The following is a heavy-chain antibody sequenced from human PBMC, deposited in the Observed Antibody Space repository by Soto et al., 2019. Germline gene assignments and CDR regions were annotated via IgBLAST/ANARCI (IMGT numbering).Heavy chain of an antibody. Sequence: QITLKESGPTLVKPTQTLTLTCTFSGFSLSTSGVGVGWIRQPPGKALEWLALIYWNDDKRYSPSMKSRLTITKVTSKNQVVLTMTNIDPVDTATYYCARTPPGYYDILTGYSDAFDIWGQGTIVTVSS. CDR2: IYWNDDK. J-gene: IGHJ3*02. CDR1: GFSLSTSGVG. CDR3: ARTPPGYYDILTGYSDAFDI. V-gene: IGHV2-5*01. D-gene: IGHD3-9*01.